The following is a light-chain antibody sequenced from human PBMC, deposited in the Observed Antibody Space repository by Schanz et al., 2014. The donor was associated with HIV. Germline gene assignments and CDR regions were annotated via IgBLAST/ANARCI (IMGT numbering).Light chain of an antibody. CDR1: SSDIGGYNF. Sequence: QSALTQPASVSGSPGQSITISCTGTSSDIGGYNFVSWYRQHPGKAPQLMIYDVSHRPSGISSRFSGSKSGNTASLTVSGLQAEDEADYYCSSYSSESRPYVFRTGTKVTVL. CDR3: SSYSSESRPYV. V-gene: IGLV2-14*03. CDR2: DVS. J-gene: IGLJ1*01.